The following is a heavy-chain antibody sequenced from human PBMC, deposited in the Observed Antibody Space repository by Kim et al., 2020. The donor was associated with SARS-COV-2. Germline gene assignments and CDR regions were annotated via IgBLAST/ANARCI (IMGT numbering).Heavy chain of an antibody. CDR2: ISSSSYT. J-gene: IGHJ4*02. CDR3: ARDGYSGYDSPYYFDY. V-gene: IGHV3-11*06. CDR1: GFTFSDYY. D-gene: IGHD5-12*01. Sequence: GGSLRLSCAASGFTFSDYYMSWIRQAPGKGLEWVSYISSSSYTNYADSVKGRFTISRDNAKNSLYLQMNSLRAEDTAVYYCARDGYSGYDSPYYFDYWGQGTLVTVSS.